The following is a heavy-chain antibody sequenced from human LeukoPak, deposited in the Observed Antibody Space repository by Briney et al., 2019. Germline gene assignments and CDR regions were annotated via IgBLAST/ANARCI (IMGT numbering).Heavy chain of an antibody. CDR2: ISAYNGNT. V-gene: IGHV1-18*01. D-gene: IGHD3/OR15-3a*01. CDR1: GYTFTSYG. Sequence: ASVKVSCKASGYTFTSYGISWVLQAPGQGLEWMGWISAYNGNTNYAQKLQGRVTMTADTSTSTAYMELRSLRSDDTAVYYCARAIRAVARRGLFGRWFDPWGQGTLVTVSS. J-gene: IGHJ5*02. CDR3: ARAIRAVARRGLFGRWFDP.